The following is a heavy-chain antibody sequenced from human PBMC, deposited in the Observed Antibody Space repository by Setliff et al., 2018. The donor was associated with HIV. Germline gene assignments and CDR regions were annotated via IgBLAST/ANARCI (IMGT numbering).Heavy chain of an antibody. V-gene: IGHV3-11*04. CDR3: ARDYHAFRMIVVVDNYYGMDV. J-gene: IGHJ6*02. CDR1: GFFFSDHY. D-gene: IGHD3-22*01. CDR2: ISSSGSTI. Sequence: GESLKISCAVSGFFFSDHYMSWIRQAPGKGLEWVSYISSSGSTIYYADAVKGRFAISRDNARNSLCVQMNSLRAEDTAVYYCARDYHAFRMIVVVDNYYGMDVWGQGTTVTAP.